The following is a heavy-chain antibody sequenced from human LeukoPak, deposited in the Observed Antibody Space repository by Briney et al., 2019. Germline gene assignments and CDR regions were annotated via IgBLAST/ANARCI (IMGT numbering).Heavy chain of an antibody. V-gene: IGHV4-39*01. CDR1: GGSISSSSYY. CDR3: ARLHPLYGDYGGNSDY. CDR2: IYYSGST. J-gene: IGHJ4*02. D-gene: IGHD4-23*01. Sequence: SETLSLTCTVSGGSISSSSYYWGWIRQPPGKGLEWIGSIYYSGSTYYNPSLKSRVTISVDTSKNQFSLKLSSVTAADTAVYYCARLHPLYGDYGGNSDYWGQGTLVTVSS.